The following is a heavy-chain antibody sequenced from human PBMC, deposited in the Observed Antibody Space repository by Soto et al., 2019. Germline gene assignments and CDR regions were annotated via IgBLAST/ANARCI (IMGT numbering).Heavy chain of an antibody. CDR3: AKDDEMATIADY. J-gene: IGHJ4*02. D-gene: IGHD5-12*01. CDR1: GFTFSSYA. CDR2: ISGSGGST. Sequence: GGSLRLCCAASGFTFSSYAMSWVRQAPGKGLEWVSAISGSGGSTYYADSVKGRFTISRDNSKNTLYLQMNSLRAEDTAVYYCAKDDEMATIADYWGQGTLVTVSS. V-gene: IGHV3-23*01.